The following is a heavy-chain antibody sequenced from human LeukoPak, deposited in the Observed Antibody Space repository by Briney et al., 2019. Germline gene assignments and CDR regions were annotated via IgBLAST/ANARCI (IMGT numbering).Heavy chain of an antibody. CDR1: GFTFSSYG. D-gene: IGHD3-22*01. CDR2: ISYDGSNK. V-gene: IGHV3-30*18. Sequence: PGGSLRLSCAASGFTFSSYGMHWVRQAPGKGLEWVAVISYDGSNKYYADSVKGRFTISRDNSKNTLYLQMNSLRAEDTAVYYCAKGHDSSGYSQTFFDYWGQGTLVTVSS. J-gene: IGHJ4*02. CDR3: AKGHDSSGYSQTFFDY.